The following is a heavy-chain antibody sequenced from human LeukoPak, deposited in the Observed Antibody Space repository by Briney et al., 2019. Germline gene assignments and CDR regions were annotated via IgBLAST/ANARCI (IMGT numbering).Heavy chain of an antibody. CDR2: INPNSGGT. CDR1: GYTFTGYY. J-gene: IGHJ4*02. V-gene: IGHV1-2*06. CDR3: AYQYCSGGSCYTSFDY. Sequence: GASVKVSCKASGYTFTGYYMHWVRQAPGQGLEWMGRINPNSGGTNYAQEFQGRVTMTRDTSISTAYMELSRLRSDDTAVYYCAYQYCSGGSCYTSFDYWGQGTLVTVSS. D-gene: IGHD2-15*01.